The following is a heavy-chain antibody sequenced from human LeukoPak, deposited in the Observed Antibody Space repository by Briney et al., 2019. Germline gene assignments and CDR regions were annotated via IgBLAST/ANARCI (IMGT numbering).Heavy chain of an antibody. V-gene: IGHV4-34*01. Sequence: SETLSLTCAVYGGSFNGYYWSWIRQPPGKGLEWIGEINHSGSTNYNPSLKSRVTISVDTSKNQFSLKLSSVTAADTAVYYCARVPTVPAAIKGIDYWGQGTLVTVSS. J-gene: IGHJ4*02. D-gene: IGHD2-2*02. CDR3: ARVPTVPAAIKGIDY. CDR2: INHSGST. CDR1: GGSFNGYY.